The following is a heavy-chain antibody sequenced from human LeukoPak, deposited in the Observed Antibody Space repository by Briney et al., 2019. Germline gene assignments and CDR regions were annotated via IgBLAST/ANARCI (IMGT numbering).Heavy chain of an antibody. CDR3: AKGNLVIVPAAIGY. Sequence: GGSLRLSCAASGFIFTNYFMSWVRQAPGKGLEWVSGISGSGGTTYYADSVKGRFTVSRDNSKNTLYLQMNSLRAEDTAVYYCAKGNLVIVPAAIGYWGQGTLVTVSS. V-gene: IGHV3-23*01. CDR2: ISGSGGTT. CDR1: GFIFTNYF. J-gene: IGHJ4*02. D-gene: IGHD2-2*01.